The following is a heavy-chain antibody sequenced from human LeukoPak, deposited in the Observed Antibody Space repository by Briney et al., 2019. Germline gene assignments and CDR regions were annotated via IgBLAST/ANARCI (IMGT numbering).Heavy chain of an antibody. CDR3: ARDSSGYQ. CDR1: GFTFSTYW. J-gene: IGHJ4*02. Sequence: GGSLRLSCAASGFTFSTYWMSWVRQAPGKGLEWVANIKEDGSERYYGDSVKGRFTISRDNAKNSLYLQMNSLRAEDTAVYYCARDSSGYQWGQGTLVTVSS. CDR2: IKEDGSER. D-gene: IGHD3-22*01. V-gene: IGHV3-7*01.